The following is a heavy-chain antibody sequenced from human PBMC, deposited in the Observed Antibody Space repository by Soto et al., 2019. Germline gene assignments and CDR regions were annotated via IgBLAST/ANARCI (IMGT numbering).Heavy chain of an antibody. CDR3: ARMISGHWYNYALDV. J-gene: IGHJ6*02. V-gene: IGHV3-21*01. CDR1: GFTFRNYG. D-gene: IGHD3-16*01. Sequence: PGGSLRLSCAASGFTFRNYGMNWVRQAPGKGLEWVSSITSSGSYIYYADSVKGRFTISRDNAKNSLYLQMTGLGADDTAVYYCARMISGHWYNYALDVWGQGTAVTVSS. CDR2: ITSSGSYI.